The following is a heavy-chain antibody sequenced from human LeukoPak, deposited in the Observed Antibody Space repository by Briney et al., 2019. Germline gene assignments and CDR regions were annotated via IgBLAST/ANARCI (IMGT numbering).Heavy chain of an antibody. CDR3: ARDLARYSRDSTGYDY. CDR2: IYHSGST. CDR1: GYSMSSGYY. D-gene: IGHD3-22*01. Sequence: SETLSLTCAVSGYSMSSGYYWGWIRQPPGRGLEWIGSIYHSGSTYYNPSLKSRVTISVDTSKNQFSLILSSVTAADTAVYYCARDLARYSRDSTGYDYWGQGTLVTVSS. V-gene: IGHV4-38-2*02. J-gene: IGHJ4*02.